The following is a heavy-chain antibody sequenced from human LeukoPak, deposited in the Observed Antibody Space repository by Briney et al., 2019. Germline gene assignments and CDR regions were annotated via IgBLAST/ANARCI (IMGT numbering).Heavy chain of an antibody. V-gene: IGHV3-72*01. D-gene: IGHD3-3*01. Sequence: GGSLRLSCAVSGYPFNDHYIDWVRQAPGKGLERLGQIRNKLSNYAIEYAASVKGRITISRDESTNSVYLQMNSLKTEDTAMYYCARWWSGFCSDWGQGTLVTVSS. J-gene: IGHJ4*02. CDR1: GYPFNDHY. CDR3: ARWWSGFCSD. CDR2: IRNKLSNYAI.